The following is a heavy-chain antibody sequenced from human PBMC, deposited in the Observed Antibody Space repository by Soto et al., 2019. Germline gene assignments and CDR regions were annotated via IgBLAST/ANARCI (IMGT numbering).Heavy chain of an antibody. Sequence: GESLKISCKGSGYSFTSNWIGWVRQMPGKGLEWMGIIYPGDSDTRYSPSFQGQVTISADKSISTAYLQWSSLKASDTAMYYCARLWDYYDSSGPYFDYWGQRSLVTVSS. CDR2: IYPGDSDT. V-gene: IGHV5-51*01. CDR1: GYSFTSNW. D-gene: IGHD3-22*01. J-gene: IGHJ4*02. CDR3: ARLWDYYDSSGPYFDY.